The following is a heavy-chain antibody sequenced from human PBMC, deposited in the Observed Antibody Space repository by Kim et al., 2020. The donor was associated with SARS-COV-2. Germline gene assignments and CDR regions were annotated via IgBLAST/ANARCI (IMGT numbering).Heavy chain of an antibody. D-gene: IGHD6-13*01. CDR3: AKDSHGYSSSWYFTGSAFDY. J-gene: IGHJ4*02. Sequence: RFTISRDNSKNTLYLQMNSLRAEDTAVYYCAKDSHGYSSSWYFTGSAFDYWGQGTLVTVSS. V-gene: IGHV3-30*02.